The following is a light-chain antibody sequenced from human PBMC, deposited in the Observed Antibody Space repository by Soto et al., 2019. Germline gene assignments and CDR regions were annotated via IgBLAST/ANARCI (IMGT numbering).Light chain of an antibody. CDR2: DAY. CDR3: QQAASFPIT. V-gene: IGKV1-12*01. J-gene: IGKJ5*01. CDR1: QSISSW. Sequence: DIQMTQSPSTLSASVGDRVTITCRASQSISSWLAWYQQKPGKAPKLLIYDAYSLESGTPSRFSGRRSGTEFTLTIASVQPEDFATYYCQQAASFPITFGQGTRLEIK.